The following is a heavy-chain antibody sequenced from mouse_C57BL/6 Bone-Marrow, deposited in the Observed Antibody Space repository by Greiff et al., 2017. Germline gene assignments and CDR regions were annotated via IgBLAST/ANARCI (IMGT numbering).Heavy chain of an antibody. D-gene: IGHD2-5*01. CDR2: IDPETGGT. CDR3: PREGSNYPFAY. CDR1: GYTFTDYE. J-gene: IGHJ3*01. Sequence: VQLQQSGAELVRPGASVTLSCKASGYTFTDYEMHWVKQTPVLGLEWIGAIDPETGGTAYNQKFKGKAILTADKSSSTAYMELRSLTSEDSAVYYCPREGSNYPFAYWGQGTLVTVSA. V-gene: IGHV1-15*01.